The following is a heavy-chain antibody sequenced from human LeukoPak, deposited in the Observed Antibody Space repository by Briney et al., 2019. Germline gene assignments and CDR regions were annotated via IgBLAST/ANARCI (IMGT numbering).Heavy chain of an antibody. D-gene: IGHD2-21*02. CDR2: IYSGGST. CDR1: GFTVSSYY. CDR3: ARDRGCGDCYPPANDAFHI. V-gene: IGHV3-66*01. Sequence: GGSLTLSCAASGFTVSSYYMSWVRQAPGKGLEWVSVIYSGGSTYYADSVKGRFTISRDNSKSTLYLQMNSLRAEDTAVYYCARDRGCGDCYPPANDAFHIWGQGTMVTVSS. J-gene: IGHJ3*02.